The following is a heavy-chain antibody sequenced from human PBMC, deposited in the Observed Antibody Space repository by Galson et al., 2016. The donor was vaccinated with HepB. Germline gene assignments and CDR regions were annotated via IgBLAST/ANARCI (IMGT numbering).Heavy chain of an antibody. CDR3: VRGDVYIPGDL. Sequence: SLRLSCAASDFRFSSYNMVRVRQVPGKGLEWVAVVWYDGVKKFYGESVRGRFTVSRDNSENSLSLQMTSLRDEDSAVYYCVRGDVYIPGDLWGQGTTVTVSS. V-gene: IGHV3-33*01. D-gene: IGHD5-24*01. CDR1: DFRFSSYN. J-gene: IGHJ6*02. CDR2: VWYDGVKK.